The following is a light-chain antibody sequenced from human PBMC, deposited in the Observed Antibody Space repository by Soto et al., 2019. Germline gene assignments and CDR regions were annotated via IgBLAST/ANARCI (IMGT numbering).Light chain of an antibody. Sequence: QSVLTQPRSVSGSPGQSGTISCSGTNNYVSWYQQHPGKAPKLMIYDVSKRPSGVPDRFSGSKSGNTASLTSSGLQAEDEADYYCCSYSGTSDNYVFGTGTKLTVL. CDR2: DVS. CDR1: NNY. J-gene: IGLJ1*01. V-gene: IGLV2-11*01. CDR3: CSYSGTSDNYV.